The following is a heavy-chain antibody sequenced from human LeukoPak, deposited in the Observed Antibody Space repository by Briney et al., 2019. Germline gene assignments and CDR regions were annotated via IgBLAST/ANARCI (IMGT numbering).Heavy chain of an antibody. V-gene: IGHV3-73*01. J-gene: IGHJ6*02. CDR1: GFTFSGSA. CDR3: TRRGSYYGMDV. D-gene: IGHD1-14*01. Sequence: GGSLKLSCAASGFTFSGSAMHWVRQASGKGLGWVGRIRSKANSYATAYAASVKGRFTISRDDSKNTAYLQMNSLKTEDTAVYYCTRRGSYYGMDVWGQGTTVTVSS. CDR2: IRSKANSYAT.